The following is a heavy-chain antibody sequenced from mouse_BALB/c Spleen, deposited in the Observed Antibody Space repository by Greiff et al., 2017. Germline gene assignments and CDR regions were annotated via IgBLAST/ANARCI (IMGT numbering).Heavy chain of an antibody. CDR3: ARVDYPFAY. D-gene: IGHD2-4*01. CDR1: GYTFTSYW. J-gene: IGHJ3*01. V-gene: IGHV1-69*02. CDR2: IDPSDSYT. Sequence: VKLQQSGAELVKPGASVKLSCKASGYTFTSYWMHWVKQRPGQGLEWIGEIDPSDSYTNYNQKFKGKATLTVDKSSSTAYMQLSSLTSEDSAVYSCARVDYPFAYWGQGTLVTVSA.